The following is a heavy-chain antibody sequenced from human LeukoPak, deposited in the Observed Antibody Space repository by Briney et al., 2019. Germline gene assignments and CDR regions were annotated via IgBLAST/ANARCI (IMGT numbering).Heavy chain of an antibody. CDR2: IIPIFGTA. CDR3: ARSASLVPYYFDY. V-gene: IGHV1-69*13. CDR1: GGTFSSYA. J-gene: IGHJ4*02. Sequence: SVKVSCKASGGTFSSYAISWVRQAPGQGLEWMGGIIPIFGTANHAQKFQGRVTITADESTSTAYMELSSLRSEDTAVYYCARSASLVPYYFDYWGQGTLVTVSS. D-gene: IGHD1-26*01.